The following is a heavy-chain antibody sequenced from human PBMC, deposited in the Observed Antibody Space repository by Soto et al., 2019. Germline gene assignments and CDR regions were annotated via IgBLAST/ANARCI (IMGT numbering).Heavy chain of an antibody. J-gene: IGHJ4*02. V-gene: IGHV3-21*01. D-gene: IGHD2-2*01. CDR3: ARDESAGSSIKY. CDR2: ISNSGNYI. Sequence: EVQVVESGGGLVKPGGSLRLSCTASGSTFSSYGMNWVRQAPGKGLEWVSSISNSGNYIYYADSVQGRFTISRDNAKNSLYLQKNSLRAEDTAVYFCARDESAGSSIKYWGQGTVVTVSS. CDR1: GSTFSSYG.